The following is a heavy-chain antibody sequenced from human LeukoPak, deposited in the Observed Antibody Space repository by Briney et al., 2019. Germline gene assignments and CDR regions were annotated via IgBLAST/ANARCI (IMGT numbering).Heavy chain of an antibody. CDR1: GFTFSSNS. J-gene: IGHJ4*02. CDR3: ADTYVWGSRPDY. Sequence: GGSLRLSCAASGFTFSSNSMNWVRQAPGKGLEWVSSISSSSSYIYYADSVKGRFTISRDNSKNTLYLQMNSLRAEDTAVYYCADTYVWGSRPDYWGQGTLVTVSS. V-gene: IGHV3-21*04. CDR2: ISSSSSYI. D-gene: IGHD3-16*01.